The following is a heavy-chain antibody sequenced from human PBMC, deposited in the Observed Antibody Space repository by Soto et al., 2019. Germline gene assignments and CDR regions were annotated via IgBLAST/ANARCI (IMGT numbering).Heavy chain of an antibody. Sequence: QVQLQQWGAGLLKPSETLSLTCAVYGGSFSGYYWSWIRQPPGKGLEWIGEINHSGSTNYNPSLKSRVTISVDTSKNRFSLKLSSVTAADTAVYYCARGRTVTTLFDYWGPGTLVTVSS. J-gene: IGHJ4*02. V-gene: IGHV4-34*01. CDR2: INHSGST. D-gene: IGHD4-17*01. CDR3: ARGRTVTTLFDY. CDR1: GGSFSGYY.